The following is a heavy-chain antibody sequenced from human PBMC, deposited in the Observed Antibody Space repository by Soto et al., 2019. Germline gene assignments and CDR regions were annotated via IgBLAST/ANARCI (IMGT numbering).Heavy chain of an antibody. D-gene: IGHD3-22*01. CDR2: IYPGDSDT. CDR3: ASSVGYYYDSSGYYSYYFDY. J-gene: IGHJ4*02. CDR1: GYSFTSYW. Sequence: PGESLKISCKGSGYSFTSYWIGWVRQMPGKGLEWMGIIYPGDSDTRYSPSFQGQVTISADKSISTAYLQWSSLKASDTAMYYCASSVGYYYDSSGYYSYYFDYWGQGTLVTVSS. V-gene: IGHV5-51*01.